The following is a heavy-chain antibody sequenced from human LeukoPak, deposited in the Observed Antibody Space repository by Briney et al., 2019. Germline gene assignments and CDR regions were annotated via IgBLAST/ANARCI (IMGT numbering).Heavy chain of an antibody. Sequence: SETLSLTCAVYGGSFSGYYWSWIRQPPGKGLEWIGEINHSGSTNYNPSLKSRVTISVDTSKNQFSLKLSSVTAADTAVYYCARLRLYYYGSGSYSGRKDYYYMDVWGKGTTVTISS. D-gene: IGHD3-10*01. CDR2: INHSGST. CDR1: GGSFSGYY. V-gene: IGHV4-34*01. CDR3: ARLRLYYYGSGSYSGRKDYYYMDV. J-gene: IGHJ6*03.